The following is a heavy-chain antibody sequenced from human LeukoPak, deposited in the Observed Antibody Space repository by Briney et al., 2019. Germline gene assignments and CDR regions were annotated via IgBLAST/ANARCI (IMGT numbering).Heavy chain of an antibody. CDR3: ARHPNWGSFFFAFDV. Sequence: GESLKISCEGSGYHFPSYCIGWVRQVPGKGLEWMGIICPGDSGPRYRPSFQGQVPISVDKSISATSLQWSSLKASDTAMYFCARHPNWGSFFFAFDVWGQGTMVSVSS. CDR2: ICPGDSGP. J-gene: IGHJ3*01. V-gene: IGHV5-51*01. D-gene: IGHD7-27*01. CDR1: GYHFPSYC.